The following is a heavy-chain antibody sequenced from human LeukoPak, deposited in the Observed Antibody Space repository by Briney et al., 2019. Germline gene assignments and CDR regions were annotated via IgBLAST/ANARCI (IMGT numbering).Heavy chain of an antibody. D-gene: IGHD2-2*01. Sequence: SETLSLTCAVSGGSISSGGYSWSWIRQPPGKGLEWIGYIYHSGSTYYNPSLKSRVTISVDRSKNQFSLKLSSVTAADTAVYYCASTYCSSNSCYSFDYWGQGTLVTVSS. CDR3: ASTYCSSNSCYSFDY. J-gene: IGHJ4*02. CDR2: IYHSGST. V-gene: IGHV4-30-2*01. CDR1: GGSISSGGYS.